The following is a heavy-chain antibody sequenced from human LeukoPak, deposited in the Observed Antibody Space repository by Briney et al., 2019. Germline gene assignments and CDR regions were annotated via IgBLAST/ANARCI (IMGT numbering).Heavy chain of an antibody. D-gene: IGHD4-11*01. V-gene: IGHV4-39*01. CDR1: GGSISSSSYD. CDR2: IYYSGIT. CDR3: ARRTVKRNNWFDP. J-gene: IGHJ5*02. Sequence: SETLSLTCTVSGGSISSSSYDWGWIRQPPGKGLDWIGSIYYSGITYYNPSLKSRVTISVDTSKNQFSLKLSSVTAADTAVYYCARRTVKRNNWFDPWGQGTLVTVSS.